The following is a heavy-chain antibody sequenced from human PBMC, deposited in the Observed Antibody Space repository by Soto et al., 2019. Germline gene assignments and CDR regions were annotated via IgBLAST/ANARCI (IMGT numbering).Heavy chain of an antibody. CDR3: ARLEFEVVITGGWFDP. D-gene: IGHD3-22*01. Sequence: QLQLQESGSGLVKPSQTLSLTCAVSGGSISSGGYSWSWIRQPPGKGLEWIGYIYHSGSTYYNPSLKSRVTISVDRSKNQCSLKLSSVTAADTAVYYCARLEFEVVITGGWFDPWGQGTLVTVSS. CDR1: GGSISSGGYS. V-gene: IGHV4-30-2*01. J-gene: IGHJ5*02. CDR2: IYHSGST.